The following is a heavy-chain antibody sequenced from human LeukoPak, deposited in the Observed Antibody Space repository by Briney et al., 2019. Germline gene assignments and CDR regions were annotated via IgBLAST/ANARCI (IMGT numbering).Heavy chain of an antibody. J-gene: IGHJ4*02. CDR1: GFTFSSYS. CDR2: ISSSSSYI. Sequence: GGSLRLFCAASGFTFSSYSMNWVRQAPGKGLEWVSSISSSSSYIYYADSVKGRFTISRDNAKNSLYLQMNSLRAEDTAVYYCARDPRYCSGGSCYSKDYFDYWGQGTLVTVSS. D-gene: IGHD2-15*01. V-gene: IGHV3-21*01. CDR3: ARDPRYCSGGSCYSKDYFDY.